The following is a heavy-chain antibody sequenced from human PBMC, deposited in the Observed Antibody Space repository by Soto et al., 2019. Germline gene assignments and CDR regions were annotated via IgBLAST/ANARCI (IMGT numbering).Heavy chain of an antibody. D-gene: IGHD1-26*01. CDR2: ISGSSSNI. V-gene: IGHV3-48*01. J-gene: IGHJ2*01. Sequence: EVQLVESGGGLVKPGGSRRLSCAASGFSFSNYAMDWVRKAPGKGLERVSYISGSSSNIRYADSVKGRFTISRDNAKSSVYLHMNSLRADDTAVYYCARDPSRGSDWARYLDLWGRGTLVTVSS. CDR1: GFSFSNYA. CDR3: ARDPSRGSDWARYLDL.